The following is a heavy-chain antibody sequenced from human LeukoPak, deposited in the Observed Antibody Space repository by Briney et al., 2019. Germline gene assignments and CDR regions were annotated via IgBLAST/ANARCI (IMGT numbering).Heavy chain of an antibody. CDR3: ARTRMPYDIWTGDY. J-gene: IGHJ4*02. CDR1: GYTFTSYG. CDR2: ISAYHGNT. V-gene: IGHV1-18*01. Sequence: GSVKLSCKASGYTFTSYGISWVRQAPGQGLEWMGWISAYHGNTNYAQKLQDRVSMTTDTSTSAAYMELRSLRSDDTAVYDCARTRMPYDIWTGDYWGQGTMLTDSP. D-gene: IGHD3-9*01.